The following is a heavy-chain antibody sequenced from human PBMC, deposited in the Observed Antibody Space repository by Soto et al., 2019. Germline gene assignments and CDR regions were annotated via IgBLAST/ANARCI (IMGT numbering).Heavy chain of an antibody. Sequence: QVQLQESGPGLVKPSQTLSLTCTVSGASISSNAYYWSWIRQLPGKGLEWIGYIYYSGNTYYNPSLKSRITISIDTSKSQFSLKLSSVPAADTAVYYCARRVNWGSASLDSLGQGTLVTVSS. CDR3: ARRVNWGSASLDS. J-gene: IGHJ4*02. V-gene: IGHV4-31*03. CDR1: GASISSNAYY. CDR2: IYYSGNT. D-gene: IGHD7-27*01.